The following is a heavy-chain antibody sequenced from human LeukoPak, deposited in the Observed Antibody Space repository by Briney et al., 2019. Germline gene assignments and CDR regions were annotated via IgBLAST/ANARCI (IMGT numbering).Heavy chain of an antibody. CDR2: ISAYNGNT. D-gene: IGHD6-13*01. CDR3: ARVDSSSWYSHGDEYFQH. V-gene: IGHV1-18*01. Sequence: ASVKVSCKASGYTFTSYGISWVRQAPGQGREGMGWISAYNGNTNYAQKFQGRVTMTTDTSTSTAYMELRSLRSDDTAVYYCARVDSSSWYSHGDEYFQHWGQGTLVTVSS. J-gene: IGHJ1*01. CDR1: GYTFTSYG.